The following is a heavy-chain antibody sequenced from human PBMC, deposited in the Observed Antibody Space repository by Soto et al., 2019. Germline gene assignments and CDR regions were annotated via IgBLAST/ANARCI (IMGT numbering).Heavy chain of an antibody. CDR2: ISGSGGST. Sequence: GGSLRLSCAASGFTFSSYAMSWVRQAPGKGLEWVSAISGSGGSTYYADSVKGRFTISRDNSKNTLYLQMNSLRAEDTAVYYCAKEGTSRNYVASYYMDVWGKGTTVTVSS. CDR1: GFTFSSYA. J-gene: IGHJ6*03. CDR3: AKEGTSRNYVASYYMDV. V-gene: IGHV3-23*01. D-gene: IGHD1-7*01.